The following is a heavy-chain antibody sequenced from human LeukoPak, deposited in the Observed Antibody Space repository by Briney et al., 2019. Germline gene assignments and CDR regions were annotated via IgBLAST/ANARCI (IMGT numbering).Heavy chain of an antibody. CDR3: AKGKDDSSGWYFFY. CDR2: IYSGGST. CDR1: EFSVGSNY. J-gene: IGHJ4*02. D-gene: IGHD6-19*01. Sequence: GGSLRLSCAASEFSVGSNYMTWVRQAPGKGLEWVSLIYSGGSTYYADSVKGRFTISRDNPKNTLYLQMNSLRAEDTAVYYCAKGKDDSSGWYFFYWGQGTLVTVSS. V-gene: IGHV3-66*01.